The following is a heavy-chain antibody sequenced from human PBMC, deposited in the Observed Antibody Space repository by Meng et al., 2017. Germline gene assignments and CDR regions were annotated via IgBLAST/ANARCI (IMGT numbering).Heavy chain of an antibody. D-gene: IGHD1-14*01. J-gene: IGHJ6*02. Sequence: GESLKISCAASGFTFSSYEMNWVRQAPGKGLEWVSSISSSSSYIYYADSVKGRFTISRDNAKNSLYLQMNSLRAEDTAVYYCARDTLTEEKYYYYGMDVWGQGTTVTVSS. CDR1: GFTFSSYE. V-gene: IGHV3-21*01. CDR2: ISSSSSYI. CDR3: ARDTLTEEKYYYYGMDV.